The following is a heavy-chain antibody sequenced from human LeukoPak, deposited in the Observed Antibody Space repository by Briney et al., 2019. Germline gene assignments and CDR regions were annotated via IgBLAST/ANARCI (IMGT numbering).Heavy chain of an antibody. J-gene: IGHJ3*01. V-gene: IGHV3-13*01. CDR1: GFTFNNYE. CDR2: VGIAADT. Sequence: GGSLRLTCAASGFTFNNYEMHWVRQTAGKGLEWVSAVGIAADTFYAGSVKGRFSISRDNAESSLFLQMNSLRAGDTAVYYCAREGRMGTADAFDVWGQGTMVTVSS. D-gene: IGHD1-14*01. CDR3: AREGRMGTADAFDV.